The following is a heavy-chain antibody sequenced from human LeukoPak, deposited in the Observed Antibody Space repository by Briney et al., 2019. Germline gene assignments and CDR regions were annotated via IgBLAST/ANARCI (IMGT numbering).Heavy chain of an antibody. V-gene: IGHV4-34*01. D-gene: IGHD3-10*01. J-gene: IGHJ5*02. CDR3: ARPFRKYYYGSGSSQYDWFDP. Sequence: SETLSLTCAVYGGSFSGYYWTWIRQPPGKGLEWIGEINHSESTNYNPSLKSRVTISVDTSKNQFSLKLSSVTAADTAVYYCARPFRKYYYGSGSSQYDWFDPWGQGTLVTVSS. CDR2: INHSEST. CDR1: GGSFSGYY.